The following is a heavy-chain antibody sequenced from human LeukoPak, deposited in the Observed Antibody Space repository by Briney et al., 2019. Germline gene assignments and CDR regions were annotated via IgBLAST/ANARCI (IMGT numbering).Heavy chain of an antibody. CDR2: INPNSGGT. J-gene: IGHJ4*02. CDR3: AREPPRWELLYSFDY. V-gene: IGHV1-2*06. Sequence: GASVKVSCKASGYTFTGYYMHWVRQAPGQGLEWMGRINPNSGGTNYAQKFQGRVTMTGDTSISTAYMELSRLRSDDTAIYYCAREPPRWELLYSFDYWGQGTLVTVSS. CDR1: GYTFTGYY. D-gene: IGHD1-26*01.